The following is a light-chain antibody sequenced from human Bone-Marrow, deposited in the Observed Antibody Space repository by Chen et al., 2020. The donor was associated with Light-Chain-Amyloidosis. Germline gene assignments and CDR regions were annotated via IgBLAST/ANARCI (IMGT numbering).Light chain of an antibody. CDR3: QVGDRSSDRPV. Sequence: SYVLTPPSSVSAAPGQTATIACGGNTLGSTSLHWYQPTPGQPPLLVVYDASDRPSGIPERSSGTNSGKTATLTSSRVEAGDEADYYCQVGDRSSDRPVFGGGTKLTVL. CDR1: TLGSTS. J-gene: IGLJ3*02. V-gene: IGLV3-21*02. CDR2: DAS.